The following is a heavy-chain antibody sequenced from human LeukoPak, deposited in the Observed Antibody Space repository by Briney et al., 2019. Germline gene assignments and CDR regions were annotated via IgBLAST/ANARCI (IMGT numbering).Heavy chain of an antibody. Sequence: VASVKVSCKASGYTFNNYGISWVRQAPGQGLEWMGIINPSGGSTSYAQKFQGRVTMTRDTSTSTVYMELSSLRSEDTAVYYCARDGMSSYDYSFVWGQGTLVTVSS. J-gene: IGHJ4*02. CDR2: INPSGGST. CDR3: ARDGMSSYDYSFV. V-gene: IGHV1-46*02. CDR1: GYTFNNYG. D-gene: IGHD4-11*01.